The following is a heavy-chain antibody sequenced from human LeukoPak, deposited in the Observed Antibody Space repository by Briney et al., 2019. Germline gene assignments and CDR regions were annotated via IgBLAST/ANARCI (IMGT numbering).Heavy chain of an antibody. J-gene: IGHJ4*02. CDR3: ARGAAGGGYNDPFFDY. D-gene: IGHD5-24*01. CDR1: GFTFDDYG. CDR2: INWNGGST. Sequence: GGSLRLSCAASGFTFDDYGMSWVRQAPGKGLEWVPGINWNGGSTGYADSVKGRFTISRDNAKNSLYLQMNSLRAEDTALYYCARGAAGGGYNDPFFDYWGQGTLVTVSS. V-gene: IGHV3-20*04.